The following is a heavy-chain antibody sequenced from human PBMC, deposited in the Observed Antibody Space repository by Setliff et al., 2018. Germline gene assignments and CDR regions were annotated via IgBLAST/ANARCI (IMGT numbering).Heavy chain of an antibody. CDR1: GGSITNYY. CDR3: ARMSGFQYIDV. CDR2: IHYSGTT. V-gene: IGHV4-59*08. D-gene: IGHD3-3*01. Sequence: SETLSLTCSVSGGSITNYYWSWIRQPPGKGLEWIGYIHYSGTTDYNLSLKSRVTISLDTSKNQFSLSLTSVTAEDTAVYYCARMSGFQYIDVWDKGTTVTVSS. J-gene: IGHJ6*03.